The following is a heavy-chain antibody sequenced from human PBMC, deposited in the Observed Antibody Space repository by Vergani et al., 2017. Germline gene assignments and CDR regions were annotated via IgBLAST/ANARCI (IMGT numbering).Heavy chain of an antibody. CDR3: ARDVGYCSSTSCYSWFDT. J-gene: IGHJ5*02. Sequence: QVQLVESGGGVVQPGRSLRLSCAASGFTFSSYCMHWVRQAPGKGLEWVAVIWYDGSNKYYADSVKGRFSISRDNSKNTLYLQMNSLRAEDTAVYYCARDVGYCSSTSCYSWFDTWGQGTLVTVSS. D-gene: IGHD2-2*02. V-gene: IGHV3-33*01. CDR2: IWYDGSNK. CDR1: GFTFSSYC.